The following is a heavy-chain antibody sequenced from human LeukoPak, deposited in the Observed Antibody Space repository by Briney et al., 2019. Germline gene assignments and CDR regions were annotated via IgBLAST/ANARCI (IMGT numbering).Heavy chain of an antibody. Sequence: PGGSPRLSCAASGFTFSSYAMHWVRQAPGKGLEYVSAISNSGGNTYYANSVKGRFTISRDNSKNTLYLQMGSLRAEDTAVYYCARDLWGLSDYWGQGTLVTVSS. J-gene: IGHJ4*02. CDR1: GFTFSSYA. CDR2: ISNSGGNT. V-gene: IGHV3-64*01. D-gene: IGHD3-16*01. CDR3: ARDLWGLSDY.